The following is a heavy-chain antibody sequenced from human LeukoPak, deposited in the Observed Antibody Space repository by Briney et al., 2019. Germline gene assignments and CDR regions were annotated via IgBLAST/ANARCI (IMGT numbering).Heavy chain of an antibody. V-gene: IGHV3-30*18. CDR2: IPYDGSNT. CDR1: GFTFSSYG. J-gene: IGHJ4*02. CDR3: AKNTKPTLVTPDF. Sequence: TGGSLRLSCAASGFTFSSYGMHWVRQAPGKGLEWVAVIPYDGSNTYYADSVKGRFTISRDNSKNTLYLQMNSLRAEDSAVYYCAKNTKPTLVTPDFWGQGTLVTVSS. D-gene: IGHD4-23*01.